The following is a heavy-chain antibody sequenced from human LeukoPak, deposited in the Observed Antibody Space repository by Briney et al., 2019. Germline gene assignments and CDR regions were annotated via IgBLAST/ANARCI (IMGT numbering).Heavy chain of an antibody. Sequence: GGSLRLSCAASGFTFSSYAMSWVRQAPGRGLEWVSVISGSGGTTYYADSVKGRFTISRDNSKNTLYLQMNSLRAEDTAVYYCARDRARVGWSFDYWGQGTLVTVSS. D-gene: IGHD6-19*01. J-gene: IGHJ4*02. CDR3: ARDRARVGWSFDY. V-gene: IGHV3-23*01. CDR2: ISGSGGTT. CDR1: GFTFSSYA.